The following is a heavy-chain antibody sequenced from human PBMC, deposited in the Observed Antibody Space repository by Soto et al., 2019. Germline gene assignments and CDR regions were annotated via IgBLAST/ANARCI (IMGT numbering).Heavy chain of an antibody. J-gene: IGHJ4*02. V-gene: IGHV2-5*02. D-gene: IGHD6-13*01. CDR3: AHSRRGYSSTSWVD. Sequence: QITLKESGPTLVKPTQTLTLTCTFSGFSLSTSGVGVGWIRQPPGKALEWLALIYWDDDKRYSPSLKSRLTIXKXTXXNQVVLTMTNMDPVDTATYYCAHSRRGYSSTSWVDWGQGTLVTVSS. CDR2: IYWDDDK. CDR1: GFSLSTSGVG.